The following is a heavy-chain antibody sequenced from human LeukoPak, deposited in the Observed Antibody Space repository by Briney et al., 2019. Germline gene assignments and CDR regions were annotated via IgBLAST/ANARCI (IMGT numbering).Heavy chain of an antibody. CDR3: ARRRIVATIDY. Sequence: SETLSLTCAVSSGSISSSGYYWAWIRQPPGKGLEWIGSISYTGTTYYNPSLKSRLTISADTPKNQFSLKLTSVTAADTAVYYCARRRIVATIDYWGQGTLVTVSS. J-gene: IGHJ4*02. V-gene: IGHV4-39*01. CDR1: SGSISSSGYY. D-gene: IGHD5-12*01. CDR2: ISYTGTT.